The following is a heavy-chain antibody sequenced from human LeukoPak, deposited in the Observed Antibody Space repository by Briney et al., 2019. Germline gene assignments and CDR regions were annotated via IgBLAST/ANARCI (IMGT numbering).Heavy chain of an antibody. CDR2: ISGSGGST. Sequence: GGSLRLSCAASGFTFSSYAMSWVRQAPGKGLEWVSAISGSGGSTYYADSVKGRFTISRDNSKNTLYLQMNSLRAEDTAVYYCAIDRGCSSTSCYEGTFDYWGQGTLVTVSS. J-gene: IGHJ4*02. D-gene: IGHD2-2*01. V-gene: IGHV3-23*01. CDR1: GFTFSSYA. CDR3: AIDRGCSSTSCYEGTFDY.